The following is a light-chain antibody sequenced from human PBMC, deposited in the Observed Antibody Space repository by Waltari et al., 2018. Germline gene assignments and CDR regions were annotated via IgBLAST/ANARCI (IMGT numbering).Light chain of an antibody. CDR1: VLPKQY. J-gene: IGLJ2*01. CDR2: KDT. V-gene: IGLV3-25*03. Sequence: SFELTQPPSVSVSPGQTTTTTRSGAVLPKQYDYWNQQKPGQAPVLLIYKDTERPSGIPERFSGSTSGTGTTVTLTIGGVQAEDEADYYCQSIDVDALTFGGGTKLTVL. CDR3: QSIDVDALT.